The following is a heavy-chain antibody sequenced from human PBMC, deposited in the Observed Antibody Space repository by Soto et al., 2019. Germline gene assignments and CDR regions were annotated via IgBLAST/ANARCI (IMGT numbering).Heavy chain of an antibody. CDR3: ARVNDFTYYYYGMDV. CDR2: IIPIFGTA. Sequence: SVKVSCKASGGTFSSYAISWVRQAPGQGLEWMGGIIPIFGTANYAQKFQGRVTITAEKSTSTAYMELSSLRSEDTAVYYCARVNDFTYYYYGMDVWGQGTTVNVS. CDR1: GGTFSSYA. V-gene: IGHV1-69*06. J-gene: IGHJ6*02. D-gene: IGHD3-3*01.